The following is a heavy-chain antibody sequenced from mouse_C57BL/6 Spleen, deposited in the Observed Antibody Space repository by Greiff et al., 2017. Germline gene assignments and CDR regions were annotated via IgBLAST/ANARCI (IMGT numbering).Heavy chain of an antibody. D-gene: IGHD2-10*02. CDR1: GFTFSSYA. J-gene: IGHJ2*01. V-gene: IGHV5-4*01. Sequence: EVQRVESGGGLVKPGGSLKLSCAASGFTFSSYAMSWVRQTPEKRLEWVATISDGGSYTYYPDNVKGRFTISRDNAKNNLYLQMGHLKSEDTAMYYCAGMAFDYWGQGTTLTVSS. CDR3: AGMAFDY. CDR2: ISDGGSYT.